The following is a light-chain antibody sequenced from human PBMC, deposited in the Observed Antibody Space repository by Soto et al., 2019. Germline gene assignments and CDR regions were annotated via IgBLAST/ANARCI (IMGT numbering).Light chain of an antibody. CDR3: QQSHSIPYT. J-gene: IGKJ2*01. CDR1: QSVSSY. V-gene: IGKV1-39*01. CDR2: FAS. Sequence: DIQMTQSPSSLSAFVGDRVTITCRASQSVSSYLNWYQQKPGKAPKLLIYFASNLQSGVPSRFSGSGSGTDFTLTVSSLQPEDFATYYCQQSHSIPYTFGQGTRLEIK.